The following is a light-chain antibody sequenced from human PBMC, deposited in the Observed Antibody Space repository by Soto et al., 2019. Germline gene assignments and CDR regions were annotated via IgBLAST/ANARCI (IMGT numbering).Light chain of an antibody. CDR1: SSDVGSYNL. CDR2: EVS. Sequence: QSALTQPASVSGSPGQSITISCTGTSSDVGSYNLVSWYQQHPDKAPKLIIYEVSKWPSGVSSRFSASKSGNTASLTISELQSADEADYYCCSYAGSSTWVFGGGTKLTVL. CDR3: CSYAGSSTWV. V-gene: IGLV2-23*02. J-gene: IGLJ3*02.